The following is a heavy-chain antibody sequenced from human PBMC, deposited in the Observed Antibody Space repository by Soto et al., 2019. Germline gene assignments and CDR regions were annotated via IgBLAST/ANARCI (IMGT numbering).Heavy chain of an antibody. V-gene: IGHV4-34*01. J-gene: IGHJ4*02. CDR3: ARGATIFGVGWSF. D-gene: IGHD3-3*01. Sequence: SETLSLTCAVYGGSFSGYYWSWIRQPPGKGLEWIGEINHSGSTNYNPSLKSRVTISVDTSKNQFSLKLSSVTAADTAVYYCARGATIFGVGWSFWGQGTLVTVSS. CDR1: GGSFSGYY. CDR2: INHSGST.